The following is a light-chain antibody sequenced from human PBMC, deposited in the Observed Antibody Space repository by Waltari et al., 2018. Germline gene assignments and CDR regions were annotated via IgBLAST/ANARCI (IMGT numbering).Light chain of an antibody. Sequence: AIQMTQSPSSLSASVGDRVTITCRASQGIRNDLGWYQQKPGKAPKLLIYAASRLQSGVPARFSGSGSATDFTLTISSLQPEDFATYYCLQDYNYPRTFGQGTKLEIK. CDR2: AAS. J-gene: IGKJ2*01. CDR3: LQDYNYPRT. CDR1: QGIRND. V-gene: IGKV1-6*01.